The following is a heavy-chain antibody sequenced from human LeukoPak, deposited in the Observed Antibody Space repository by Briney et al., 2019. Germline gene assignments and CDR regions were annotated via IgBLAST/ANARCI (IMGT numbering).Heavy chain of an antibody. CDR3: AKNEGFSGTYPFDN. J-gene: IGHJ4*02. CDR2: ISGSGGTT. Sequence: TGGSLRLSCAASGFTFSSYAMSWVRQAPGKGLEWVSGISGSGGTTYFAASVKGRLSVSRDNSKNTLYMQMNSLRAEDTAVYYCAKNEGFSGTYPFDNWGQGTLVTVSS. CDR1: GFTFSSYA. D-gene: IGHD1-26*01. V-gene: IGHV3-23*01.